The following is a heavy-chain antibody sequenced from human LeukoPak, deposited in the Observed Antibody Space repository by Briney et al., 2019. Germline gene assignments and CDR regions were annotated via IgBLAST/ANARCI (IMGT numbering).Heavy chain of an antibody. CDR2: ISSSGSTI. Sequence: GGSLRLSCAASAFTFSFYEMSWVRQAPEMGLEWVSYISSSGSTIYYADSVKGRFTISRDNAKNSLYLQMNSLRAEDTAVYYCAKDESPTGAVFFFDTWGQGTLVTVSS. CDR3: AKDESPTGAVFFFDT. CDR1: AFTFSFYE. V-gene: IGHV3-48*03. J-gene: IGHJ4*02. D-gene: IGHD1-1*01.